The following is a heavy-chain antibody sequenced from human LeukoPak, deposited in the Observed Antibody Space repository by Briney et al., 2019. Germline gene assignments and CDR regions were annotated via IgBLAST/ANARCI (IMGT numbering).Heavy chain of an antibody. J-gene: IGHJ1*01. Sequence: PSETLSLTCTVSGGSISSYYWSWIRQPPGKGLEWIGYIYYSGSTNYNPSLKSRVTISVDMSKNQFSLKLSSVTAADTAVYYCARDGGGCSGGSCYLYFQHWGQGTLVTVSS. CDR2: IYYSGST. CDR3: ARDGGGCSGGSCYLYFQH. V-gene: IGHV4-59*01. D-gene: IGHD2-15*01. CDR1: GGSISSYY.